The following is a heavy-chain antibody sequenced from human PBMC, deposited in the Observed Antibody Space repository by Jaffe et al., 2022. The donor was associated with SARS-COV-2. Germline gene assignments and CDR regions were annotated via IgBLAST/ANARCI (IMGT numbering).Heavy chain of an antibody. CDR2: ISSSSSTI. CDR3: ARISSSIAAADSNWFDP. V-gene: IGHV3-48*02. D-gene: IGHD6-13*01. CDR1: GFTFSSYS. Sequence: EVQLVESGGGLVQPGGSLRLSCAASGFTFSSYSMNWVRQAPGKGLEWVSYISSSSSTIYYADSVKGRFTISRDNAKNSLYLQMNSLRDEDTAVYYCARISSSIAAADSNWFDPWGQGTLVTVSS. J-gene: IGHJ5*02.